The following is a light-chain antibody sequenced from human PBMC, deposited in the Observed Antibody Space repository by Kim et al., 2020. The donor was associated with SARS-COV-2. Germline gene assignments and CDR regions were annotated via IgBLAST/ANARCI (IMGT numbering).Light chain of an antibody. J-gene: IGLJ2*01. CDR2: GKN. CDR1: SLRSYY. CDR3: KSPDSKDNVV. V-gene: IGLV3-19*01. Sequence: SSELTQDPAVSVALGQTVRITCQGDSLRSYYATWYQQKPGQAPILVIYGKNNRPSGSPDRFSGSSSGNTASLTITGPQAGAEADYSCKSPDSKDNVVFGG.